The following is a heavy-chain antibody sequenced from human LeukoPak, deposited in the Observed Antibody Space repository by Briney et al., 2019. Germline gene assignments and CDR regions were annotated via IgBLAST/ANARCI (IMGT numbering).Heavy chain of an antibody. J-gene: IGHJ4*02. CDR1: VITLNNYG. Sequence: GGSLRLSCAVSVITLNNYGMSWVREAPGKGLEWVAGISDSGGSTKYADSVKGRFTIARDNRKNTLYLEMNSLRAEETAVYFCAKRGVVIRVILVGFHKEAYYFESWGQGALVTVSS. D-gene: IGHD3/OR15-3a*01. V-gene: IGHV3-23*01. CDR2: ISDSGGST. CDR3: AKRGVVIRVILVGFHKEAYYFES.